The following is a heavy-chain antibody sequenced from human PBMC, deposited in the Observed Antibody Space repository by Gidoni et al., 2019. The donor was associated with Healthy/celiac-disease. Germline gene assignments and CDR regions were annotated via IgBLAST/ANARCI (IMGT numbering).Heavy chain of an antibody. CDR2: INHSGST. J-gene: IGHJ5*02. V-gene: IGHV4-34*01. CDR1: GGSFSGYY. CDR3: ARMTTVTLNWFDP. Sequence: QVQLQQWGAGLLKPSETLSLTCAVYGGSFSGYYWSWIRQPPGKGLEWIGEINHSGSTNYNPSLKSRVTISVDTSKNQFSLKLSSVTAADTAVYYCARMTTVTLNWFDPWGQGTLVTVSS. D-gene: IGHD4-17*01.